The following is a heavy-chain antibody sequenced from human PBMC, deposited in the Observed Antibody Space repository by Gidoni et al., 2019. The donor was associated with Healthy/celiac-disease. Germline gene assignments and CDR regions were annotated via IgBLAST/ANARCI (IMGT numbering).Heavy chain of an antibody. Sequence: QVQLQESGPGLVKPSETLSLTCTVSGGAISSYYWSWIRQPPGKGLEWIGYIYYSGSTNYNPSLKSRVTISVDTSKNQFSLKLSSVTAADTAVYYCARGGSASITIFGVVTPRGMDVWGQGTTVTVSS. V-gene: IGHV4-59*01. D-gene: IGHD3-3*01. CDR3: ARGGSASITIFGVVTPRGMDV. CDR2: IYYSGST. CDR1: GGAISSYY. J-gene: IGHJ6*02.